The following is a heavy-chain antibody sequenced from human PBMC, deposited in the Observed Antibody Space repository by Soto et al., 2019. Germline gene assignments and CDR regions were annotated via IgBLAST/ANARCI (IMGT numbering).Heavy chain of an antibody. CDR2: INAGNGLR. J-gene: IGHJ4*01. Sequence: QVHRVQSEAEVREPGTSVRISYRTSGYSFGDYALHWVRQTPGRGLEWVGWINAGNGLRRYAGKVQVRVSLMIDTLLKTAYMDMSSLRSEDTAVSYCARADHVWGQGTLVNVSS. D-gene: IGHD3-16*01. V-gene: IGHV1-3*01. CDR3: ARADHV. CDR1: GYSFGDYA.